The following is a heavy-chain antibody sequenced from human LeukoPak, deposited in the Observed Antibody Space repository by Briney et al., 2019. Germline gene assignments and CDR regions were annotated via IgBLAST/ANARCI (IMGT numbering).Heavy chain of an antibody. V-gene: IGHV1-2*02. CDR3: ARVRYYDFWSGSPDYYMDV. CDR1: GYTFTGYY. D-gene: IGHD3-3*01. J-gene: IGHJ6*03. CDR2: INPNSGDT. Sequence: ASVKVSCKASGYTFTGYYMHWVRQAPGQGLEWMGWINPNSGDTNYAQKFQGRVTMTTDTSTRTAYMELRSLRSDDTAVYYCARVRYYDFWSGSPDYYMDVWGKGTTVTVSS.